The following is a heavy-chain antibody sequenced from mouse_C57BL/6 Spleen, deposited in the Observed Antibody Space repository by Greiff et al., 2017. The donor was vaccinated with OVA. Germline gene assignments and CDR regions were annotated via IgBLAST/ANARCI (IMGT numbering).Heavy chain of an antibody. Sequence: VQLQQPGADLVKPGASVKVSCKASGYTFTSYWMHWVKQRPGQGLEWIGRIHPSDSDTNYNQKFKGKATLTVDQSSSTAYMQLSSLTSEDAAVCYSANCSSYGYFDVWGTGTTVTVSS. CDR2: IHPSDSDT. J-gene: IGHJ1*03. CDR3: ANCSSYGYFDV. CDR1: GYTFTSYW. D-gene: IGHD1-1*01. V-gene: IGHV1-74*01.